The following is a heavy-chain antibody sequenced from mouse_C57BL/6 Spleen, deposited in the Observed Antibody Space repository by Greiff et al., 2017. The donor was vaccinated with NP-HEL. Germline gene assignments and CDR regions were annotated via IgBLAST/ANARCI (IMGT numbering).Heavy chain of an antibody. CDR2: ILPSIGRT. J-gene: IGHJ4*01. Sequence: VQLVESGSELRSPGSSVKLSCKDFDSEVFPIAYMSWVRQKPGHGFEWIGGILPSIGRTSYGEKFEDKATLDADTLSNTAYLELNSLTSEDSAIYYCARSGYSNYDAMDYWGQGTSVTVSS. CDR3: ARSGYSNYDAMDY. D-gene: IGHD2-5*01. V-gene: IGHV15-2*01. CDR1: DSEVFPIAY.